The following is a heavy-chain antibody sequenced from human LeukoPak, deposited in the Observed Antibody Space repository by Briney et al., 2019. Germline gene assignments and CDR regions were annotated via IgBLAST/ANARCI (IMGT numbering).Heavy chain of an antibody. CDR3: ATVRRTPLYYGMDV. CDR2: ISAYNGNT. J-gene: IGHJ6*02. V-gene: IGHV1-18*04. CDR1: GYTFTSYG. Sequence: ASVKVSCKASGYTFTSYGISWVRQAPGQGLKWMGWISAYNGNTNYAQKLQGRVTMTTDTSTSTAYMELRSLRSEDTAVYYCATVRRTPLYYGMDVWGQGTTVTVSS.